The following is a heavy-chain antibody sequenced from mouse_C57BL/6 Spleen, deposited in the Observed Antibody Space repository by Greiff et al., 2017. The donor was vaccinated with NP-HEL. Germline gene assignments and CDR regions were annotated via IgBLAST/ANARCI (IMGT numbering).Heavy chain of an antibody. CDR1: GYAFSSSW. Sequence: VQLQQSGPELVKPGASVKISCKASGYAFSSSWMNWVKQRPGKGLEWIGRIYPGDGDTNYNGKFKGKATLTADKSSSTAYMQLSSLTSEDSAVYFCARDPLLRYAMDYWGQGTSVTVSS. J-gene: IGHJ4*01. CDR2: IYPGDGDT. CDR3: ARDPLLRYAMDY. V-gene: IGHV1-82*01. D-gene: IGHD2-1*01.